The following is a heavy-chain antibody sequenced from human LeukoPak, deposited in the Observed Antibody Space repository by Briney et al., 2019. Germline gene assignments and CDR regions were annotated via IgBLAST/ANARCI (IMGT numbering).Heavy chain of an antibody. J-gene: IGHJ4*02. V-gene: IGHV4-59*01. CDR3: AGGGGTYRLGVYFDF. Sequence: SETLSLTCTVSGGSIKSYYWGWIRQPPGKGLEWIGQIYYSGSTNYNPSLKRRVTISLDTSKNQFSLKLNSVTAADTALYYCAGGGGTYRLGVYFDFWGQGTLVTVSS. CDR2: IYYSGST. CDR1: GGSIKSYY. D-gene: IGHD1-26*01.